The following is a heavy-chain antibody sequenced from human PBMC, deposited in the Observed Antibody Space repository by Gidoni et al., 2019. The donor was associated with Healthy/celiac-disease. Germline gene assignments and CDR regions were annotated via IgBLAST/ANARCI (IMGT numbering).Heavy chain of an antibody. J-gene: IGHJ5*02. V-gene: IGHV3-53*01. CDR1: GFTVSSNY. CDR2: IYSGCSK. Sequence: EVQLVESGGGLIQPGGSLRLSCAASGFTVSSNYMSWVRQAPGKGLEWVSVIYSGCSKYYADTVKGRFTISRDNSKNTLYLQMNSLRAEDTAVYYCARHAGTVETGGWFDPWGQGTLVTVSS. D-gene: IGHD1-1*01. CDR3: ARHAGTVETGGWFDP.